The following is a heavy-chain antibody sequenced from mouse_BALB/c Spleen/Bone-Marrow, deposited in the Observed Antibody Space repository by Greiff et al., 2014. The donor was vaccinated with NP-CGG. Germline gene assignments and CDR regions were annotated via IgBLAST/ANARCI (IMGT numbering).Heavy chain of an antibody. CDR2: ISGGGSYT. J-gene: IGHJ1*01. CDR3: ARSFGSSYWYFDV. Sequence: EVQLVESGGGLVKPGGSLKLSCAASGFTFSSYGMSWVRQTPEKRLEWVATISGGGSYTYFSDSVKGRFTISRDNAKSNLNLQMSSLRSEDTALYYCARSFGSSYWYFDVWGAGTTVTVSS. D-gene: IGHD1-1*01. V-gene: IGHV5-9-2*01. CDR1: GFTFSSYG.